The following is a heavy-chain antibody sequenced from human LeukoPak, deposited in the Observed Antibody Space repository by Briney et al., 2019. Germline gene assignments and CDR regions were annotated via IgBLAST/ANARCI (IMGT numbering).Heavy chain of an antibody. D-gene: IGHD3-10*01. CDR1: GYTLTELS. V-gene: IGHV1-24*01. CDR3: ATAFGELLISPFTLDY. CDR2: FDPEDGET. J-gene: IGHJ4*02. Sequence: ASVKVSCKVSGYTLTELSMHWVRQAPGKGPEWMGGFDPEDGETIYAQKFQGRVTMTEDTSTDTAYMELSSLRSEDTAVYYCATAFGELLISPFTLDYWGQGTLVTVSS.